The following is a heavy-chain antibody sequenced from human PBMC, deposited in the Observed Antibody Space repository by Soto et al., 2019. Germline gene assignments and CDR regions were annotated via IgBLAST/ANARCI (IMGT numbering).Heavy chain of an antibody. D-gene: IGHD3-10*01. J-gene: IGHJ6*02. CDR3: AREGGFNIQDDYYYYGLEV. CDR2: IYSGGST. Sequence: PGGSLRLSCEASGFTVSRSYMSWVRQPPGKGLEWVSNIYSGGSTHYADSVKGRFTISRDNSKSTLYLQMNSLRVEDTAVYYCAREGGFNIQDDYYYYGLEVWGQGTPVTVSS. V-gene: IGHV3-66*01. CDR1: GFTVSRSY.